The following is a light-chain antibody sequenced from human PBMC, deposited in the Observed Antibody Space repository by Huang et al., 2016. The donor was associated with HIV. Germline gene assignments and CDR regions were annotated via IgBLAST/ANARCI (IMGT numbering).Light chain of an antibody. CDR2: AAS. J-gene: IGKJ1*01. V-gene: IGKV1-6*01. CDR1: QAIRND. Sequence: AIQMTQSPSSLSASVGDRVTITCRASQAIRNDLGWYQQRPGKGPKVLIYAASELDSGVPLRFRGSGSGTDFTLTISSLQPEDSASYYCLQDYNYPRTFGQGTKVKI. CDR3: LQDYNYPRT.